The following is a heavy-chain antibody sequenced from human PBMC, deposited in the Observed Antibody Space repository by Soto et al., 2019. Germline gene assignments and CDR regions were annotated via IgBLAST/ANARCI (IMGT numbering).Heavy chain of an antibody. CDR1: GYSFASYW. D-gene: IGHD6-6*01. V-gene: IGHV5-51*01. Sequence: PGESLKNSCQGSGYSFASYWIGWVRQMPRKDLEWMGIIYPGHSDTRYSPSFQGQVTISADKSLRTAYLQWTSLKASDTALYYCARTRSFTLGFYYDGMDVWAQGTTVTVSS. J-gene: IGHJ6*02. CDR2: IYPGHSDT. CDR3: ARTRSFTLGFYYDGMDV.